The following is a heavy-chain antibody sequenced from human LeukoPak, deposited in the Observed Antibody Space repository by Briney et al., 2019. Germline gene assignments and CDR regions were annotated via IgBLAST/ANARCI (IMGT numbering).Heavy chain of an antibody. D-gene: IGHD3-9*01. J-gene: IGHJ4*02. CDR1: GGSISSYY. V-gene: IGHV4-59*01. Sequence: SATLSLTCTVSGGSISSYYWSWIRQPPGKGLEWIGYIYYSGSTNYNPSLKSRVTISVDTSKNQFSLKLSSVTAADTAVYYCAGYFDWLSGFDYWGQGTLVTVSS. CDR3: AGYFDWLSGFDY. CDR2: IYYSGST.